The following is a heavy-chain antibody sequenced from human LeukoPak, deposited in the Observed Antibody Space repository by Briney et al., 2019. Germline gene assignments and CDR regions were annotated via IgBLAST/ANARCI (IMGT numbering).Heavy chain of an antibody. D-gene: IGHD2-21*02. J-gene: IGHJ4*02. V-gene: IGHV3-30*01. CDR1: GFTFSSYA. CDR3: ARSIVVVTATIDY. CDR2: ISYDGSNK. Sequence: GRSLRLSCAASGFTFSSYAMHWVRQAPGKGLEWVAVISYDGSNKYYADSVEGRFTISRDNSKNTLYLQMNSLRAEDTAVYYCARSIVVVTATIDYWGQGTLVTVSS.